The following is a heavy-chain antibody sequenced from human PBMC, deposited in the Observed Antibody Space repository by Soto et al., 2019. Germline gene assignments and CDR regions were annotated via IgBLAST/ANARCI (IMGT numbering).Heavy chain of an antibody. Sequence: SETLSLTCAVSGYSISSTNWWGWIRQPPGKGLEWIGYIYHSETTYYNPSLKSRVTMSVDTSKNQFSLKLSSVTAADTAVYYCARVTGRYYYGMDVWGQGTTVTVSS. J-gene: IGHJ6*02. CDR1: GYSISSTNW. V-gene: IGHV4-28*03. CDR3: ARVTGRYYYGMDV. CDR2: IYHSETT.